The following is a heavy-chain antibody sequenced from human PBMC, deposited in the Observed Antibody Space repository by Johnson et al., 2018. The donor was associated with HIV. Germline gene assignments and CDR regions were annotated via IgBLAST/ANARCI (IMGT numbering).Heavy chain of an antibody. CDR1: EFTFSNHD. D-gene: IGHD3-10*01. Sequence: VQLVESGGGLVQPGGSLRLSCAASEFTFSNHDMHWVRQTTGKGLEWVSAIGTAGDTYYPGSVKGRFTISRDNSKNTLYLQMNSLRAEDTAVYYCASVWYVYGAGSLIDALDIWGQGTVVTVSS. J-gene: IGHJ3*02. CDR3: ASVWYVYGAGSLIDALDI. CDR2: IGTAGDT. V-gene: IGHV3-13*01.